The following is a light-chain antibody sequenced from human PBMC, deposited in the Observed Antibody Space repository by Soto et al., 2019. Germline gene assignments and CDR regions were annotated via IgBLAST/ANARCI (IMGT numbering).Light chain of an antibody. CDR2: EVV. V-gene: IGLV2-8*01. CDR3: MSYAGSNTYV. J-gene: IGLJ1*01. Sequence: QSALTQPPSASGSPGQSVTISCTGTKNDIGVYDFVSWYQHHPGKAPRLIIYEVVQRPSGVPDRFSGSKSGNTASLTVSGLQAADEADYFCMSYAGSNTYVFGRGPKVNV. CDR1: KNDIGVYDF.